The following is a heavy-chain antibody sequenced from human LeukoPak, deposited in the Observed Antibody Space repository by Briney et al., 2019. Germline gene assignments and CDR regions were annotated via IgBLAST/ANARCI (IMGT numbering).Heavy chain of an antibody. V-gene: IGHV3-30*18. J-gene: IGHJ6*02. Sequence: GGSLRLSCAASGFTFSSYGMHWVRQAPGKGLEWVAVISYDGSNKYYADSVKGRFTISRDNSKNTLYLQMNSLRAEDTAVYYCAKDPGYCSSTSCYLRNYYYGMDVWGQGTTVTVS. D-gene: IGHD2-2*01. CDR2: ISYDGSNK. CDR3: AKDPGYCSSTSCYLRNYYYGMDV. CDR1: GFTFSSYG.